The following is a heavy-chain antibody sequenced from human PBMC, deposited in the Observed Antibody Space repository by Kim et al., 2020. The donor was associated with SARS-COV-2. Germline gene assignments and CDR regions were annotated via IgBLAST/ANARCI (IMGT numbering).Heavy chain of an antibody. CDR3: ARASTVRGVIIGNYFDY. V-gene: IGHV4-4*02. D-gene: IGHD3-10*01. J-gene: IGHJ4*02. Sequence: LKSRVTRSVDKSKNQFSLKLSSVTAADTAVYYCARASTVRGVIIGNYFDYWGQGTLVTVSS.